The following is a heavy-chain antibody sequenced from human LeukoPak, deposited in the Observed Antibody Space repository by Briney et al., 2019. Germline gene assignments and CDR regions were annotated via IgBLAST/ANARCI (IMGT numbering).Heavy chain of an antibody. CDR3: ARVYYSSSYDYWYFDL. J-gene: IGHJ2*01. CDR1: GGSISTSNYY. D-gene: IGHD6-13*01. Sequence: SGTLSLTCTVSGGSISTSNYYWGWIRQPPGKGLEWIGNIFYSGSTYYSPSLRSRVTISLDTSRNQFSLKLNSVTAADTAVYYCARVYYSSSYDYWYFDLWGRGTLVTVSS. CDR2: IFYSGST. V-gene: IGHV4-39*07.